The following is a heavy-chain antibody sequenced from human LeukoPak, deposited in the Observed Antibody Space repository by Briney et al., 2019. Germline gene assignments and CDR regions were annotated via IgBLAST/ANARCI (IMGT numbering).Heavy chain of an antibody. J-gene: IGHJ4*02. CDR2: ISGSGGNT. Sequence: GGSLRLSCGASGFTFSSYAMSWVRQAPGKGLEWVSGISGSGGNTDYADSVKGRFTISRDNSKNTLYLQMNSLRAEDTAVYYCAKSVAGTGHFDYWGQGTLVTVSS. V-gene: IGHV3-23*01. CDR1: GFTFSSYA. D-gene: IGHD6-19*01. CDR3: AKSVAGTGHFDY.